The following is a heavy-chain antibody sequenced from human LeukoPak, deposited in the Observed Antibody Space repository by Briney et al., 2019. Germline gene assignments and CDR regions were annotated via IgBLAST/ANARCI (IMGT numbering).Heavy chain of an antibody. CDR3: TRDRAGTQSWVEFDL. CDR2: VYTSGST. V-gene: IGHV3-66*03. J-gene: IGHJ5*02. Sequence: GGSLRLTCAASGFSVSSTYMSWVRQAPGKGLEWVSLVYTSGSTFYADSVMGRFTISRDNSKNTLFLQMNRLRAEVSAVYYCTRDRAGTQSWVEFDLWGQGTLVTVSS. D-gene: IGHD3-10*01. CDR1: GFSVSSTY.